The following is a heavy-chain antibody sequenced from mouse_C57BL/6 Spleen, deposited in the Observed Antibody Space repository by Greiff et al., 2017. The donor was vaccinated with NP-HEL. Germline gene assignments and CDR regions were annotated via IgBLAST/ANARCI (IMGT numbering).Heavy chain of an antibody. CDR3: ARLDYDGYPHFDY. Sequence: QVQLKQSGAELVKPGASVKLSCKASGYTFTSYWMHWVKQRPGQGLEWIGMIHPNSGSTNYNEKFKSKATLTVDKSSSTAYMQLSSLTSEDSAVYYCARLDYDGYPHFDYWGQGTTLTVSS. CDR1: GYTFTSYW. V-gene: IGHV1-64*01. CDR2: IHPNSGST. J-gene: IGHJ2*01. D-gene: IGHD2-3*01.